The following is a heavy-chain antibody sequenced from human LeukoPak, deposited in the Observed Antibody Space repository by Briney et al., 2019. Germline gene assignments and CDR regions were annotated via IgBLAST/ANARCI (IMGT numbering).Heavy chain of an antibody. CDR1: GGSISSHY. J-gene: IGHJ4*02. V-gene: IGHV4-59*11. Sequence: SETLSLTCTVSGGSISSHYWSWIRQPPGKGPEWIGYIYYSGSTNYNPSLKSRVTISVDTSKDQFSLKLSSVTAADTAVYYCARAAYYDSSGYYYLAFDYWGQGTLVTVSS. CDR2: IYYSGST. D-gene: IGHD3-22*01. CDR3: ARAAYYDSSGYYYLAFDY.